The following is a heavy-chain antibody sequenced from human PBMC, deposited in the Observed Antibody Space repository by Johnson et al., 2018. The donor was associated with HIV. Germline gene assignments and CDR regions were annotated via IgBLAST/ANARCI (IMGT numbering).Heavy chain of an antibody. CDR1: GFTFSSYK. CDR2: ISSSGSTI. Sequence: EKLVESGGGLVQPGGSLRLSCAASGFTFSSYKMNWVRQAPGKGLEWVSYISSSGSTIYYADSVKGRFTVSRDNAKRSLYLQLSNLRAEDTALYYCAKGYYDSPFGFDIWGQGTMVIVSS. V-gene: IGHV3-48*03. CDR3: AKGYYDSPFGFDI. D-gene: IGHD3-3*01. J-gene: IGHJ3*02.